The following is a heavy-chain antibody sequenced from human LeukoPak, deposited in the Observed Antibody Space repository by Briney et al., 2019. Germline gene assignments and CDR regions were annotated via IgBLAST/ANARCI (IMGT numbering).Heavy chain of an antibody. CDR1: GFTFSSYW. V-gene: IGHV3-7*01. Sequence: GGSLRLSCAASGFTFSSYWMSWVRQAPGKGLEWVANIKQDGSEKYYVDSVKGRFTISRDNAKNSLYLQMNSLRAEETAVYYCARDRDYVWGSYRYSPLFDYWGQGTLVTVSS. D-gene: IGHD3-16*02. J-gene: IGHJ4*02. CDR2: IKQDGSEK. CDR3: ARDRDYVWGSYRYSPLFDY.